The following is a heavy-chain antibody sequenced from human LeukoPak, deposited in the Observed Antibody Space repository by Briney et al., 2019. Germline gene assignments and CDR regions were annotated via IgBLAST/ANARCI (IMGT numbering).Heavy chain of an antibody. CDR2: INPNSGGT. V-gene: IGHV1-2*02. CDR3: ARGSLRYFDY. CDR1: GYTFTGYY. Sequence: ASVKVSCKASGYTFTGYYMHWVRQAPGQGLEWMGWINPNSGGTNYAQKFQDRVTMTRDTSISTAFMEVSRLRFDDTALYYCARGSLRYFDYWGQGTLVTVSS. D-gene: IGHD3-10*01. J-gene: IGHJ4*02.